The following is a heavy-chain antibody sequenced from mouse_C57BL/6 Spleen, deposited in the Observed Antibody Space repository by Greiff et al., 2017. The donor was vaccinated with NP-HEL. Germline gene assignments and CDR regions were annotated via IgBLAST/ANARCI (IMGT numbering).Heavy chain of an antibody. CDR1: GYTFTSYW. Sequence: QVQLQQPGAELVKPGASVKMSCKASGYTFTSYWITWVKQRPGQGLEWIGDIYPGSGSTNYNEKFKSKATLTVDTSSSTAYMQLSSLTSEDSAVYYCARSGDYDEDYAMDYWGQGTSVTVSS. J-gene: IGHJ4*01. D-gene: IGHD2-4*01. CDR2: IYPGSGST. V-gene: IGHV1-55*01. CDR3: ARSGDYDEDYAMDY.